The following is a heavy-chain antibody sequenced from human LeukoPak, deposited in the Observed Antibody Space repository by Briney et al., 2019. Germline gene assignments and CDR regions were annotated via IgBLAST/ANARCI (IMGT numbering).Heavy chain of an antibody. Sequence: SETLSLTCAVYGGSFSGYYWSWIRQPPGKGLEWIGEINHSGSTNYNPSLKSRVTISVDTSKNQFSLKLSSVTAADTAVYYCARRDCSGGSCYDYGGQGTLVTVSS. D-gene: IGHD2-15*01. J-gene: IGHJ4*02. CDR2: INHSGST. CDR3: ARRDCSGGSCYDY. V-gene: IGHV4-34*01. CDR1: GGSFSGYY.